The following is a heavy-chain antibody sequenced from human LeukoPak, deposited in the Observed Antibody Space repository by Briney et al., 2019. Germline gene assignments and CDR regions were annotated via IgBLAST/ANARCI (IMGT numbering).Heavy chain of an antibody. Sequence: SETLSLTCTVSGGSTSSYYWSWIRQPPGKGLEWIGYNYYSGSTNYNPSLKSRVTISVDTSKNQFSLKLSSVTAADTAVYYCAREENYDSSGYFNYWGQGTLVTVSS. D-gene: IGHD3-22*01. CDR2: NYYSGST. CDR1: GGSTSSYY. J-gene: IGHJ4*02. CDR3: AREENYDSSGYFNY. V-gene: IGHV4-59*01.